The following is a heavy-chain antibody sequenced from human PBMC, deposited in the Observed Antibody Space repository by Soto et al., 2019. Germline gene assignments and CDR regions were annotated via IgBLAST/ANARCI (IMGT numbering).Heavy chain of an antibody. Sequence: GGSLRLSCAASGFTFSSYAMSWARQAPGKGLEWVSPIGVSSDAYYADSVTGRFTISRDNSRNTLYLQMNSLRAEDTAVYYCAKNYFFDSWGQGTLVTVSS. CDR2: IGVSSDA. CDR1: GFTFSSYA. CDR3: AKNYFFDS. V-gene: IGHV3-23*01. J-gene: IGHJ4*02.